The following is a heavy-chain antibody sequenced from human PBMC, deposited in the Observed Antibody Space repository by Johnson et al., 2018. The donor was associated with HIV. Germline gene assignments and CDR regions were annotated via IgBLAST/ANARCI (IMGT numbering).Heavy chain of an antibody. Sequence: QVQLVESGGGVVQPGRSLRLSCAASGFTFSSYGMHWVRQAPGKGLEWVAVISYDGSNKYYADSVKGRFTISRDNSKNTLYLQMNSLRAEDTAVYYCARDGEYCSGGSCSDAFDIWGQGTMVTVSS. J-gene: IGHJ3*02. CDR1: GFTFSSYG. CDR3: ARDGEYCSGGSCSDAFDI. V-gene: IGHV3-30*03. D-gene: IGHD2-15*01. CDR2: ISYDGSNK.